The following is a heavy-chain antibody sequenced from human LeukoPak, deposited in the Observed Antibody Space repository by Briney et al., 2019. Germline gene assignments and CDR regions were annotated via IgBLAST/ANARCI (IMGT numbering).Heavy chain of an antibody. V-gene: IGHV3-7*05. J-gene: IGHJ3*02. CDR3: ARDLDILTGIAFDI. CDR1: RFTFSSDW. CDR2: INQDGSKK. D-gene: IGHD3-9*01. Sequence: GGSLRLSCAASRFTFSSDWMSWVRQAPGKGLEWVANINQDGSKKYYMDSVKGRFTISRDNAKNSLYLQMNSLRAEDTAVYYCARDLDILTGIAFDIWGQGTMVIVSS.